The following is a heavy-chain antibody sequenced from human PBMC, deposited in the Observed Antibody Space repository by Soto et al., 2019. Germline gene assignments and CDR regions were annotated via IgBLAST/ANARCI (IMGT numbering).Heavy chain of an antibody. Sequence: QVQLVQSGAEVKKPGASVKVSCKTSGYTFNNYGISWVRQAPGQGIEWMGWISDYNGNTNYPQKFQGRVTMTTDTSTKTVYMVLTSLRSDDTAVYYCARDGYYDSGSYGMDVWGRGTTVTVSS. CDR1: GYTFNNYG. CDR2: ISDYNGNT. V-gene: IGHV1-18*01. D-gene: IGHD3-10*01. CDR3: ARDGYYDSGSYGMDV. J-gene: IGHJ6*02.